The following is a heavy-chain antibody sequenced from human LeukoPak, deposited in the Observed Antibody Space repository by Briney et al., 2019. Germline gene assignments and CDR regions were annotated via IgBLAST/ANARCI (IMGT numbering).Heavy chain of an antibody. CDR1: GGSFSDYW. V-gene: IGHV4-34*01. Sequence: PSETLSLTCAVYGGSFSDYWWTWIRQSPGKGLEWIGEVNHSGSTNYNPSLKSRVTISVDTSKNQFSLKLSSVTAADTAVYYCARGVGNYDFWSGYRYYCYYMDVWGKGTTVTVSS. D-gene: IGHD3-3*01. J-gene: IGHJ6*03. CDR2: VNHSGST. CDR3: ARGVGNYDFWSGYRYYCYYMDV.